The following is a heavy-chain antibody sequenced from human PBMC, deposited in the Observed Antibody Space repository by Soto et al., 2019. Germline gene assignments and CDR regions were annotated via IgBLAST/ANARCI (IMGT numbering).Heavy chain of an antibody. J-gene: IGHJ5*02. Sequence: SETLSLTCAVYGVSFSGYYWSWIRQPPGKGLEWIGEINHSRSTNYNPSLKNRVTISLDTSKNQLSLKLSTVPPADTAVYYCCRGTEYYYGSWSYCNNWLDPWGQGTLVTVSS. CDR2: INHSRST. CDR3: CRGTEYYYGSWSYCNNWLDP. CDR1: GVSFSGYY. D-gene: IGHD3-10*01. V-gene: IGHV4-34*01.